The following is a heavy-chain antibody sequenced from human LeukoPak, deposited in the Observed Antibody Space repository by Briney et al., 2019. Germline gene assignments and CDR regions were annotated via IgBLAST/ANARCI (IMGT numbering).Heavy chain of an antibody. Sequence: SVKVSCKASGGTFSSYAISWVRQAPGQGLEWMGGIIPIFGTANYAQKFQGRVTITADESTSTAYMELSSLRSEDTAVYYCAKGSAASRPYYFDYWGQGTLVTVSS. V-gene: IGHV1-69*13. CDR2: IIPIFGTA. J-gene: IGHJ4*02. D-gene: IGHD6-25*01. CDR1: GGTFSSYA. CDR3: AKGSAASRPYYFDY.